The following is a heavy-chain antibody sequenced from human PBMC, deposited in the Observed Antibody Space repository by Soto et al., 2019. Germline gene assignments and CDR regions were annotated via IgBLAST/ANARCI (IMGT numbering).Heavy chain of an antibody. V-gene: IGHV1-46*01. CDR1: GYTFTTHY. CDR2: INPSGGRT. Sequence: QVQLVQSGTEVKKPGASVKVSCKTSGYTFTTHYVHWVRQAPGQGLEWMGIINPSGGRTSYALKFQGRITMTSDTSTNTDYVELTSLRSEDTAIYFCARAGENYGSGTFSPPLRYYFNSWGQGTLVTVSS. CDR3: ARAGENYGSGTFSPPLRYYFNS. J-gene: IGHJ4*02. D-gene: IGHD3-10*01.